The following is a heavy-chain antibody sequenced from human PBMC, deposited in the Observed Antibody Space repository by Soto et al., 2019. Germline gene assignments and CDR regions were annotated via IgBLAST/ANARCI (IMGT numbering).Heavy chain of an antibody. CDR1: GGSISSSHS. CDR3: ARAVALHGIYYFDY. Sequence: SETLSLSCAISGGSISSSHSGSCFRQPPGKGLELIGEIYHSGSTNYNPSLKSRVTISVDKSKNQFSLELSSVTAADTAVYFCARAVALHGIYYFDYWGQGTMVTVSS. V-gene: IGHV4-4*02. CDR2: IYHSGST. J-gene: IGHJ4*02. D-gene: IGHD1-1*01.